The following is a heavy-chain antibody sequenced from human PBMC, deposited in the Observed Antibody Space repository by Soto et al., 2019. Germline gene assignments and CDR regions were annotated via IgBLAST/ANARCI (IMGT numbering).Heavy chain of an antibody. D-gene: IGHD2-15*01. CDR3: ARHTPAISISDH. Sequence: SETLSLTCTVSRGSISSSTFSWGWIRQPPGKGLEWIGSIYYSGSTYYNPSLKSRVTISVDTSKNQFSLKLSSVTAADTAVYYCARHTPAISISDHWGQGTLVTVSS. J-gene: IGHJ4*02. CDR2: IYYSGST. CDR1: RGSISSSTFS. V-gene: IGHV4-39*01.